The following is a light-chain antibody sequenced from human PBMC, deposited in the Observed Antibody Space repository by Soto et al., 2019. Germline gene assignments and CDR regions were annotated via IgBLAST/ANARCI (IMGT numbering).Light chain of an antibody. CDR1: SSDVGTYNL. Sequence: QSVLTQPASVSGSPGQSITISCTGTSSDVGTYNLVSWYQQHPGKAPKLMIFEGSKRPSGVSNRFSGSKSGNTASLTISGLQVEDGADYHCCSYARSSTYVFGTGTKVTVL. CDR3: CSYARSSTYV. CDR2: EGS. V-gene: IGLV2-23*01. J-gene: IGLJ1*01.